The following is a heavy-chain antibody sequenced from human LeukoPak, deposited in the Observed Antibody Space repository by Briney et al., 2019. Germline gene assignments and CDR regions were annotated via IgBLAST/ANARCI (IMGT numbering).Heavy chain of an antibody. J-gene: IGHJ4*02. CDR3: ATAQNNIWPPAPIDY. CDR1: GGTFTSYA. D-gene: IGHD1/OR15-1a*01. CDR2: IIPIFGTA. Sequence: GASVKVSCKASGGTFTSYAITWVRQVPEQGLEWMGEIIPIFGTANYALKSQGRVTITADESTSTAYMELSSLRSDDTALYYCATAQNNIWPPAPIDYWGQGTLVTVSS. V-gene: IGHV1-69*13.